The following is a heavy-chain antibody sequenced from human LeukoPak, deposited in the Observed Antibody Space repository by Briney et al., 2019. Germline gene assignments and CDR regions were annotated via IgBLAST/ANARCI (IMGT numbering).Heavy chain of an antibody. J-gene: IGHJ4*02. V-gene: IGHV3-30-3*01. CDR1: EFTFRSYA. CDR3: ARDFTIVIIPAALDY. D-gene: IGHD2-2*01. CDR2: TSYDGSDK. Sequence: GGSLRLSCAASEFTFRSYAMHWVRQAPGKGLEWVAVTSYDGSDKYYADSVKGRFTISRDNSKNTLYLQMNSLRAEDTAVYYCARDFTIVIIPAALDYWGQGTLVTVSS.